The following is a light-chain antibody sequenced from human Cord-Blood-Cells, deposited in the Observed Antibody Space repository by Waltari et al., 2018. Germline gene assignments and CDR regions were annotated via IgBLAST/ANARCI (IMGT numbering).Light chain of an antibody. CDR2: QDS. V-gene: IGLV3-1*01. J-gene: IGLJ1*01. CDR1: KLGDKY. CDR3: QAWDSSTAV. Sequence: SYELTQPPSVSVSQGQTASITCSGDKLGDKYACWYQQKPGQSPVLVIYQDSKRPSGIPERFSGSNSGNTATLTISGTQAMDEADYYCQAWDSSTAVFGTGTKVTVL.